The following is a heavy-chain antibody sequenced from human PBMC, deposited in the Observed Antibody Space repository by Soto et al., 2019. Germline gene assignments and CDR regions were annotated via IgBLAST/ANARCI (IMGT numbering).Heavy chain of an antibody. CDR1: GYTFTSYD. J-gene: IGHJ4*02. CDR2: MDPNSGNT. V-gene: IGHV1-8*01. CDR3: ARGKARWGSGSYFAY. D-gene: IGHD3-10*01. Sequence: ASVKVSCKASGYTFTSYDINWVRQATGQELEWMGWMDPNSGNTGYAQKFQGRVTMTRNTSISTAYMELSSLRSEDTAVYYCARGKARWGSGSYFAYWGQGTLVTVSS.